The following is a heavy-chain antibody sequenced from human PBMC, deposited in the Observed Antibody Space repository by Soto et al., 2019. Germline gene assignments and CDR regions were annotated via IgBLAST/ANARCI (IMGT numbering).Heavy chain of an antibody. Sequence: EVQLLESGGGLVQPGRSLRLSCTASGFTFSSHAMTWVRQAPGKGLEWVSGLSDSGDSIYYADSVKGRFTIYRDNSRNTLYLQMNTLIVADTAVYYCAKVSRIWYAGFFDLWGQGTLVTVSS. CDR3: AKVSRIWYAGFFDL. D-gene: IGHD2-8*01. CDR2: LSDSGDSI. CDR1: GFTFSSHA. J-gene: IGHJ4*02. V-gene: IGHV3-23*01.